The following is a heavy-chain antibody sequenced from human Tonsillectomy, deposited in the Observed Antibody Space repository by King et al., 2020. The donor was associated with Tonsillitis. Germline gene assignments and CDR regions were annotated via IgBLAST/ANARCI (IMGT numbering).Heavy chain of an antibody. J-gene: IGHJ6*02. CDR1: GASIGLYY. CDR3: AIVRPVPYYYYGLDV. CDR2: IYTSGST. D-gene: IGHD3-10*01. Sequence: VQLQESGPRLVEPSETLSLTCTVSGASIGLYYWSWIRQPAGKGLEWIVRIYTSGSTNYNPSLRSRVTISIEMSKNQLSLKLNSVTAADTAVYYWAIVRPVPYYYYGLDVWGQGTTVSVSS. V-gene: IGHV4-4*07.